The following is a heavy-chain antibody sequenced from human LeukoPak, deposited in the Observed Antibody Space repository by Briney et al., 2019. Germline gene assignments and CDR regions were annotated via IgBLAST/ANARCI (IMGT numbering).Heavy chain of an antibody. D-gene: IGHD5-12*01. V-gene: IGHV4-39*01. J-gene: IGHJ4*02. CDR3: ARLVVATIGN. CDR2: IYYSGST. CDR1: GGSISSSSYY. Sequence: SETLSLTCTVSGGSISSSSYYWGWIRQPPGKGLGWIGSIYYSGSTYYNPSLKSRVTISVDTSKNQFSLKLSSVTAADTAVYYCARLVVATIGNWGQGTLVTVSS.